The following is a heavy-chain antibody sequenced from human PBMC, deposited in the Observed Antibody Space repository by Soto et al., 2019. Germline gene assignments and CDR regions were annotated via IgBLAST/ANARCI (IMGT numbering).Heavy chain of an antibody. Sequence: GGSLRLSCVASGFTFSDHYMDWVRQAPGKGLEWVGRIRNKANSHTTEYAASVKGRFTISRDDSESSLYLQMNSLKTEDTAVYYCVRALVYASHYCFEYWGQGTLVTVSS. CDR2: IRNKANSHTT. D-gene: IGHD3-16*01. V-gene: IGHV3-72*01. J-gene: IGHJ4*02. CDR3: VRALVYASHYCFEY. CDR1: GFTFSDHY.